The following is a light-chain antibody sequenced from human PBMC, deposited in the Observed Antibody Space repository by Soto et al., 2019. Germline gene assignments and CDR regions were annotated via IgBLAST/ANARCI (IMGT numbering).Light chain of an antibody. J-gene: IGLJ1*01. CDR3: CSYTDSRTHI. CDR1: SSDVGGYNY. Sequence: QYALTQHASVSGTPGQSITISCTGTSSDVGGYNYVSWYQQHPGKAPKLIIFEVSYRPSGISNRFSASKSGDTASLTISGLQADDEADYYCCSYTDSRTHIFGSGTKVTVL. V-gene: IGLV2-14*01. CDR2: EVS.